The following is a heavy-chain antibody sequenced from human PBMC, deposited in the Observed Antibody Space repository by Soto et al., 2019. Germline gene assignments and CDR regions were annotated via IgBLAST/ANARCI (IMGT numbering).Heavy chain of an antibody. CDR2: INPNGGVT. CDR1: GYTLTGCY. V-gene: IGHV1-2*02. Sequence: ASVKVTCKESGYTLTGCYIHWVRQAPGQGLEWMGWINPNGGVTSYAQKFQGRVTLTSDTSISTAYMDLSGLRSDDTAVYYCARDSPNDYWGQGTLVPVFS. CDR3: ARDSPNDY. J-gene: IGHJ4*02.